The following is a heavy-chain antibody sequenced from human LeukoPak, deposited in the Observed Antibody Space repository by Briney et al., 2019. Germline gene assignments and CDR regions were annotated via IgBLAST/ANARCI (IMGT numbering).Heavy chain of an antibody. J-gene: IGHJ4*02. V-gene: IGHV3-30*04. CDR2: ISYVGSDK. CDR3: AGSVGGYYYALDY. CDR1: GFTFSSYA. D-gene: IGHD3-22*01. Sequence: GGSLRLSCAASGFTFSSYAMHWVRQAPGKGLEWVAVISYVGSDKYYADSVKGRFTISRDNSKNTLYLQMNSLRAEDTAVYYCAGSVGGYYYALDYWGQGTLVTVSS.